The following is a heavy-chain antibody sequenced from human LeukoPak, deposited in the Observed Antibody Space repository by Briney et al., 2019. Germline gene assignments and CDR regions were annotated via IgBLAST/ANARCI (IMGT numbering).Heavy chain of an antibody. D-gene: IGHD2-2*01. J-gene: IGHJ6*03. CDR3: ARTTEGYCSSASCFGFSYSYYMDV. CDR1: GFTVSSNY. CDR2: IDYSGST. Sequence: GSLRLSCAASGFTVSSNYMSWVRQAPGKGLEWIGNIDYSGSTYYNPSLKSRVTISVDTSKNQFSLKLSSVIAADTAVYYCARTTEGYCSSASCFGFSYSYYMDVWGKGTTVTISS. V-gene: IGHV4-59*02.